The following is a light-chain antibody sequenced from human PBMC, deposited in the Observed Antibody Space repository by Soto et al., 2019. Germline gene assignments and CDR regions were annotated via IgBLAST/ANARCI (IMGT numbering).Light chain of an antibody. CDR3: QHYGSSPPKYT. J-gene: IGKJ2*01. CDR2: DAF. CDR1: QSVSSSY. V-gene: IGKV3-20*01. Sequence: EIVLTQSPGTLSLSPGERATLSCRASQSVSSSYLAWYQQKPGQAPRLLMYDAFSRATDIPDRFSGSGSGXXXXXXXXRXXXEDFAVYYCQHYGSSPPKYTFGQGTKLEI.